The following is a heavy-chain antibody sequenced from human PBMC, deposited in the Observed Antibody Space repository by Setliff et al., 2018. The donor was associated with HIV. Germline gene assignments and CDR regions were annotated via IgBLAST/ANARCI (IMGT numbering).Heavy chain of an antibody. Sequence: PGGSLRLSCAASGFTFSSYGMHWVRQAPGKGLEWVAMIWYDGSNKYYIDSVKGRFTTSRDNSKNTLYLQMNSLRAEDTAVYYCAKPGGRTPLYYDSNGYSGGGAFDIWGQGTMVTVSS. CDR1: GFTFSSYG. V-gene: IGHV3-30*02. J-gene: IGHJ3*02. CDR2: IWYDGSNK. CDR3: AKPGGRTPLYYDSNGYSGGGAFDI. D-gene: IGHD3-22*01.